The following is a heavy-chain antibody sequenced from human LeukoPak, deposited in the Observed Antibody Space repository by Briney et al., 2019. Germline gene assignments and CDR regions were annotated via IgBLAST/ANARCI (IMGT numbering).Heavy chain of an antibody. CDR1: GFTFKNYA. CDR3: AKDFHRLGEFDAFDI. V-gene: IGHV3-43D*03. CDR2: INWDGGST. D-gene: IGHD3-16*01. J-gene: IGHJ3*02. Sequence: GGSLRLSCEVSGFTFKNYAMHWVRQLPGQGLEWVSLINWDGGSTYYANSVKGRFTISRDNAKNSLYLQMNSLRAEDTALYYCAKDFHRLGEFDAFDIWGQGTMVTVSS.